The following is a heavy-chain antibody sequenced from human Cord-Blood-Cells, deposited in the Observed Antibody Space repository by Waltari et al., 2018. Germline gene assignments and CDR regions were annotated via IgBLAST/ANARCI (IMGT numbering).Heavy chain of an antibody. CDR2: VYSSGST. D-gene: IGHD3-22*01. Sequence: QLQLQESGPGLVKPSETLSLTCTVSGGSISSSSYYWGWVRQPPGKGLEWIGSVYSSGSTDYNPSLKSQVTLSVDSSKIQFAQKPSSVTAADTAVYYCARRAVIAFDIWGQAIMVTVSS. CDR1: GGSISSSSYY. CDR3: ARRAVIAFDI. J-gene: IGHJ3*02. V-gene: IGHV4-39*01.